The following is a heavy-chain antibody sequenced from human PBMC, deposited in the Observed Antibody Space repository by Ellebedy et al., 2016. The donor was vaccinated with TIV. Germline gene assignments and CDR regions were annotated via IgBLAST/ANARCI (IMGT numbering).Heavy chain of an antibody. CDR3: SRDQWLGRAYYFDS. CDR2: RKQDGSEK. CDR1: GFTFSNYW. D-gene: IGHD6-19*01. V-gene: IGHV3-7*01. Sequence: GESLKISCAASGFTFSNYWMNWVRQAPGKGLEWVANRKQDGSEKYYVDSVKGRFSISRDNAKNSLYVQMNSLTDEDTAVYYCSRDQWLGRAYYFDSWGQGTLVTVSS. J-gene: IGHJ4*02.